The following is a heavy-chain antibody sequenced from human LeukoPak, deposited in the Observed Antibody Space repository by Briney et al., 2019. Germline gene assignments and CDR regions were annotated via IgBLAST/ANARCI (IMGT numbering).Heavy chain of an antibody. V-gene: IGHV3-23*01. CDR3: ARDSSSSSVDY. J-gene: IGHJ4*02. CDR2: ISGSGGST. CDR1: GFTFSSYA. D-gene: IGHD6-6*01. Sequence: GGSLRLYCAASGFTFSSYAMSWVRQAPGKGLEWVSAISGSGGSTYYADSVKGRFTISRDNAKNTLYLQMNSLRAEDTAVYYCARDSSSSSVDYWGQGTLVTVSS.